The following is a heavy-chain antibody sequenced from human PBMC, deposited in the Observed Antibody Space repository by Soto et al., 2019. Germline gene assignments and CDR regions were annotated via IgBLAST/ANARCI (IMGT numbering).Heavy chain of an antibody. D-gene: IGHD3-3*01. V-gene: IGHV4-39*01. CDR3: AGQTYYDFWSGYFSIQIDY. CDR2: IYYSGST. Sequence: PSETLSLTCTVSGGSISSSSYYWGWIRQPPGKGLEWIESIYYSGSTYYNPSLKSRVTISVDTSKNQFSLKLSSVTAADTAVYYCAGQTYYDFWSGYFSIQIDYWGQGTLVTVSS. CDR1: GGSISSSSYY. J-gene: IGHJ4*02.